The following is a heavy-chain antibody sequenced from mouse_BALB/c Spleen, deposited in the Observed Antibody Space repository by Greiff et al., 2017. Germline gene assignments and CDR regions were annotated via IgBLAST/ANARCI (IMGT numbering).Heavy chain of an antibody. Sequence: EVKLVESGGGLVQPGGSLKLSCAASGFTFSSYGMSWVRQTPDKRLEWVATISSGGSYTYYPDSVKGRFTISRDNAKNTLYLQMSSLKSEDTAMYYCARHLLGNWYFDVWGAGTTVTVSS. CDR3: ARHLLGNWYFDV. J-gene: IGHJ1*01. CDR1: GFTFSSYG. D-gene: IGHD4-1*01. CDR2: ISSGGSYT. V-gene: IGHV5-6*03.